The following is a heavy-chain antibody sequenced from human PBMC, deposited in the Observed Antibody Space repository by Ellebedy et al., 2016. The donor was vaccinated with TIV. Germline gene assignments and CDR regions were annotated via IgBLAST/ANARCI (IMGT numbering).Heavy chain of an antibody. J-gene: IGHJ6*02. Sequence: PGGSLRLSCAASGFTVTSNYMSWVRQAPGKGLEWVSVIYSGGTTYYASSVKGRFTISRYSSKNTLDLQMNSLRAEDTAVYYCARGPTMVRGVDGMDVWGQGTTVTVSS. CDR3: ARGPTMVRGVDGMDV. CDR2: IYSGGTT. D-gene: IGHD3-10*01. V-gene: IGHV3-66*01. CDR1: GFTVTSNY.